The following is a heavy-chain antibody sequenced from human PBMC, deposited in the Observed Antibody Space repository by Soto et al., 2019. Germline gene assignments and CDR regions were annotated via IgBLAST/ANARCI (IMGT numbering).Heavy chain of an antibody. Sequence: SETLSLTCTVSGGSISSGDYYWSWIRQPPGKGLEWIGYIYYSGSTYYNPSLKSRVTISVGTSKNQFSLKLSSVTAADTAVYYCARDSSSWYNWFDPWGQGTLVTVSS. CDR2: IYYSGST. D-gene: IGHD6-13*01. CDR3: ARDSSSWYNWFDP. V-gene: IGHV4-30-4*01. J-gene: IGHJ5*02. CDR1: GGSISSGDYY.